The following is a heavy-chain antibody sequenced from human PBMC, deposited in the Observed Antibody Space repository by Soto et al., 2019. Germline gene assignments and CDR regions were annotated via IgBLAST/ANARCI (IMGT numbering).Heavy chain of an antibody. CDR2: LDSGGSST. CDR3: ARWFTYGNFDYFDY. Sequence: GGSLRLSCAASGFTFSSYWMYWFRQAPGKGLVWVSRLDSGGSSTTYADSVKGRFTISRDNAKNTLYLQMNGLRAEDTAVYYCARWFTYGNFDYFDYWGQGTQVTVSS. CDR1: GFTFSSYW. V-gene: IGHV3-74*01. J-gene: IGHJ4*02. D-gene: IGHD3-10*01.